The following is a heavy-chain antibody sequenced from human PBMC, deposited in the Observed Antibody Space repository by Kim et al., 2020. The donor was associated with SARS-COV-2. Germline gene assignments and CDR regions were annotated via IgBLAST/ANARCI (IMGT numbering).Heavy chain of an antibody. J-gene: IGHJ6*02. V-gene: IGHV1-58*02. D-gene: IGHD3-10*01. CDR2: IVVGSSNT. CDR1: GFTFTSSA. CDR3: AAVRGAATGTSYYYYAMDV. Sequence: SEKVSCKASGFTFTSSAMQWVRQARGQRLEWIGWIVVGSSNTNYAQKFQERVTITRDMSTSTAYMELSSLGSEDTAVYYCAAVRGAATGTSYYYYAMDVWGQGTTVTVSS.